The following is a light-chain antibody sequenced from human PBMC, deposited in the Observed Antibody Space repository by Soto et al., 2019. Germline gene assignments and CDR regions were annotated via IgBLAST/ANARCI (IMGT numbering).Light chain of an antibody. Sequence: TVYTQSPGTLSWSPRERATVACTSIKSIRSSSLSWCQQKPGQAPRMLLFGAATRATGIPERLSGSWLGADDSIRINCGVPEDFVICYCDQPDVVPLYAVGQGTRLEIK. J-gene: IGKJ2*01. CDR3: DQPDVVPLYA. CDR1: KSIRSSS. V-gene: IGKV3-20*01. CDR2: GAA.